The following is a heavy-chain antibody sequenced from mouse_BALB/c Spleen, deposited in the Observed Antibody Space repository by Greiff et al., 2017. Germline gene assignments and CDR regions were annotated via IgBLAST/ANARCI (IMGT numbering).Heavy chain of an antibody. Sequence: EVMLVESGGGLVQPGGSRKLSCAASGFTFSSFGMHWVRQAPEKGLEWVAYISSGSSTIYYAHTVKGRFTISRDNPKNTLFLQMTSLRAEDTAMYYCVIYYGNYDLDYWGQGTAVTVSS. CDR2: ISSGSSTI. J-gene: IGHJ4*01. D-gene: IGHD2-1*01. CDR1: GFTFSSFG. V-gene: IGHV5-17*02. CDR3: VIYYGNYDLDY.